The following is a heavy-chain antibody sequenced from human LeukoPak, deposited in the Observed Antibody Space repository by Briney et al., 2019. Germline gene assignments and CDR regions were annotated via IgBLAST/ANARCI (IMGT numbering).Heavy chain of an antibody. CDR2: IIPIFGTA. CDR3: ARDLFVDTAMVNGGGEYYYYMDV. Sequence: ASVKVSCKASGGTFSSYAISWVRQAPGQGLEWMGGIIPIFGTANYAQKFQGRVTITADKSTSTAYMELSSLRSEDTAVYYCARDLFVDTAMVNGGGEYYYYMDVWGKGTTVTVSS. D-gene: IGHD5-18*01. J-gene: IGHJ6*03. CDR1: GGTFSSYA. V-gene: IGHV1-69*06.